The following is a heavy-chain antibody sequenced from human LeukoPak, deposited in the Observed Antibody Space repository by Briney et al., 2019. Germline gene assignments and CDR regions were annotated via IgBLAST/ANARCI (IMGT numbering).Heavy chain of an antibody. CDR1: GFTVSSNY. CDR3: ARDRDGYNTDY. Sequence: GGSLRLSCAASGFTVSSNYMSWVRQAPGKGLEWVSVIYSGGSTYYADSVKGRFTISRDNSKNTLYLQMNSLRAEDTAVYYCARDRDGYNTDYWGQGTLVTVSS. V-gene: IGHV3-53*01. CDR2: IYSGGST. J-gene: IGHJ4*02. D-gene: IGHD5-24*01.